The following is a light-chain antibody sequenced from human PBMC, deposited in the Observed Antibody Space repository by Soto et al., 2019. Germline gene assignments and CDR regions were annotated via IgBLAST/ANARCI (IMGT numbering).Light chain of an antibody. V-gene: IGLV2-11*01. CDR3: CSYAGSYTYV. CDR1: SSDVGGYNY. CDR2: DVS. J-gene: IGLJ1*01. Sequence: VVTQPCSEYGAPGHSATISCTGTSSDVGGYNYVSWYQQHPGKAPKLMIYDVSNLPSGVPDRVSGSKSGNTASLTISGLQAEDEADYYCCSYAGSYTYVFGSGTRVTVL.